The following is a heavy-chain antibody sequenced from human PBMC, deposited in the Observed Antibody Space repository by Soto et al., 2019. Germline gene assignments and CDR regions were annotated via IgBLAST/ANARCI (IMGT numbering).Heavy chain of an antibody. V-gene: IGHV4-34*01. CDR3: ARGLILWFGEFSRRGGYYYYMDI. CDR1: GGSFSGYQ. J-gene: IGHJ6*03. Sequence: QVQLQQWGAGLLKPSETLSLTCAVYGGSFSGYQWSWIRQTPGKGLEWIGEINDSGNINYNPSLTSRVTILLDTPKKQISLKLSSVTAADSAVYYCARGLILWFGEFSRRGGYYYYMDIWGKGNTVTVSS. CDR2: INDSGNI. D-gene: IGHD3-10*01.